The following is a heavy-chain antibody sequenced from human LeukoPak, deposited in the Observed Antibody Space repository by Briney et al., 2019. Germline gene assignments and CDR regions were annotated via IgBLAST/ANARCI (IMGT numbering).Heavy chain of an antibody. V-gene: IGHV4-30-2*02. CDR1: GGSISSGGYS. CDR2: IYHSGST. D-gene: IGHD6-13*01. CDR3: ACSSSPIEDWYFDL. Sequence: PSETLSLTCAVSGGSISSGGYSWSWIRQPPGKGLEWIGYIYHSGSTYYNPSLKSRVTISVDRSKNQFSLKLSSVTAADTAVYYCACSSSPIEDWYFDLWGRGTQVTVSS. J-gene: IGHJ2*01.